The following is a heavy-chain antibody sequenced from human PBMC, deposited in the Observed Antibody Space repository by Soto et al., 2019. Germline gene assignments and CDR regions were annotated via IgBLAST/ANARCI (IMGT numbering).Heavy chain of an antibody. J-gene: IGHJ6*02. CDR1: GFAFSSYS. D-gene: IGHD3-10*01. CDR3: ARDLLLWFGEPRSYGMDV. V-gene: IGHV3-21*01. Sequence: GGSLRLSCAASGFAFSSYSMNWVRQAPGKGLEWVSSISSSSSYIYYADSVKGRFTISRDNAKNSLYLQMNSLRAEDTAVYYCARDLLLWFGEPRSYGMDVWGQGTTVTVSS. CDR2: ISSSSSYI.